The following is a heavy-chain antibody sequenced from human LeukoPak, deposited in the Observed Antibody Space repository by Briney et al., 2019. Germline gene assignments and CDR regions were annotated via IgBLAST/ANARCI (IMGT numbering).Heavy chain of an antibody. J-gene: IGHJ4*02. CDR3: ARGPLIGPIDY. V-gene: IGHV4-38-2*02. CDR2: IYHSGST. CDR1: GYSISRGNH. Sequence: SETLSLTCTVSGYSISRGNHWGWIRQPPGKGLEWIGSIYHSGSTYYNPSLKSRVTISVDTSKNQFSLKLTSVTAADTAVYYCARGPLIGPIDYWGQGTLVTVSS. D-gene: IGHD3-16*01.